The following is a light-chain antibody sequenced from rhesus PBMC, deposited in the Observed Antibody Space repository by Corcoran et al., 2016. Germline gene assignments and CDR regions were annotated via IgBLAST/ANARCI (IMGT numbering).Light chain of an antibody. V-gene: IGKV1-32*01. J-gene: IGKJ3*01. Sequence: DIQMTQSPSSLSASVGDRVTISCRASQGISSYLSWYQQSPGKAPKLLISSANRLESGVPSRFSGGGSGTDFTLTSNSLQPEDFATYYCQQYNDVPFTFGPGTKLD. CDR3: QQYNDVPFT. CDR1: QGISSY. CDR2: SAN.